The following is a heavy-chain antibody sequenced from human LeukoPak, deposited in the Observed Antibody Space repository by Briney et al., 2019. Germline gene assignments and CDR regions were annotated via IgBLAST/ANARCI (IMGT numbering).Heavy chain of an antibody. CDR1: GYTFTSYG. D-gene: IGHD2-2*01. CDR3: ARVGCSGTNCYYYYYYMDV. V-gene: IGHV1-18*01. Sequence: GASVKVSCKASGYTFTSYGISWVRQAPGQGLEGMGWISAYNGNTNYAQKLQGRVTMTTDTSTSTAYLELRSLRSDDTAVYYCARVGCSGTNCYYYYYYMDVWGKGTTVTVSS. J-gene: IGHJ6*03. CDR2: ISAYNGNT.